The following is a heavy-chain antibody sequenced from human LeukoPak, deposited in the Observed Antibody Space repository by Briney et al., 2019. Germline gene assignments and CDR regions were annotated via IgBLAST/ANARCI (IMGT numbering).Heavy chain of an antibody. D-gene: IGHD6-19*01. V-gene: IGHV1-69*05. CDR3: ARVRVAVATNWFDP. J-gene: IGHJ5*02. CDR2: IIPIFGTA. Sequence: ASVKVSCKASGGTFSSYAISWARQAPGQGLEWMGRIIPIFGTANYAQKFQGRVTITTDESTSTAYMELSSLRSEDTAVYYCARVRVAVATNWFDPWGQGTLVTVSS. CDR1: GGTFSSYA.